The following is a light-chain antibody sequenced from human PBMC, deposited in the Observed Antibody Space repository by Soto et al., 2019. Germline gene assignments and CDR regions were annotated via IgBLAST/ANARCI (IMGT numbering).Light chain of an antibody. J-gene: IGKJ5*01. Sequence: DIQMTQSPSSLSASVGDRVTITCRASQSISSYLNWYQQKPGQAPKLLISGASSLQSGVPSSFSGSGSGTDFTLTISSLQPEDFATYYCQQSHSITPTFGQGTRLEI. CDR2: GAS. CDR3: QQSHSITPT. CDR1: QSISSY. V-gene: IGKV1-39*01.